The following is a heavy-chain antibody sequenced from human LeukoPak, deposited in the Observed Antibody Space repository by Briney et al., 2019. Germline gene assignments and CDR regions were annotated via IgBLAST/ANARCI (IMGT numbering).Heavy chain of an antibody. V-gene: IGHV4-59*01. CDR2: IYDSWNT. Sequence: SETLSLTCGVSGGSIDITNYWSWVRQAPGKGLEWIGYIYDSWNTKYNPSLKGRVTISGDTSKNLFSLELTSVTAADTAVYYCATCRDEFADYGFTSWGQGFLVTVSS. D-gene: IGHD4-17*01. CDR1: GGSIDITNY. CDR3: ATCRDEFADYGFTS. J-gene: IGHJ5*02.